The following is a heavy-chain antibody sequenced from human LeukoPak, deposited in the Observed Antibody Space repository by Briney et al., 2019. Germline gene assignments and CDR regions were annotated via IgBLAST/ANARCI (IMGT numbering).Heavy chain of an antibody. Sequence: PGGSLRLSCAASGFPFSTYAMNWVRQAPGKGLGWVSVITGSGGFTQYADSVKGRFTISRDNSKNTLYLQMNSLTDEDTAVYYCAKKWGVGTTTLDYFDYWGQGTLVTVSS. D-gene: IGHD1-26*01. CDR2: ITGSGGFT. CDR1: GFPFSTYA. V-gene: IGHV3-23*01. CDR3: AKKWGVGTTTLDYFDY. J-gene: IGHJ4*02.